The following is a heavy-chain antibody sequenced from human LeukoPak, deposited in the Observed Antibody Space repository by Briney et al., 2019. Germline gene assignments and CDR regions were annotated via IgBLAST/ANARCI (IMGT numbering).Heavy chain of an antibody. CDR3: ARGGPSFLNFIFGVVPRRWFDP. J-gene: IGHJ5*02. CDR2: INHSGST. D-gene: IGHD3-3*02. CDR1: GGSFSGYY. Sequence: PSETLSLACAVYGGSFSGYYWSWIRQPPGKGLEWVGEINHSGSTNYNPSLKSRVTISVATSKNQFSLKLSSVTAANTPVYYCARGGPSFLNFIFGVVPRRWFDPWGQGTLVTASS. V-gene: IGHV4-34*01.